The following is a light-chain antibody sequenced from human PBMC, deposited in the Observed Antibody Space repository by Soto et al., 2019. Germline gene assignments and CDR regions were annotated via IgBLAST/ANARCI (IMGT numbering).Light chain of an antibody. V-gene: IGLV2-8*01. CDR2: EVN. Sequence: QSALTQPPSASGSPGQSVTISCTGTSSDVGGYNYVSWYQQYPGKVPKLMVYEVNKRPSGVPDRFSGSKSGNRASLTVSGLQAEAEADYYCTSYAGGNNVFGTGTNVTVL. CDR3: TSYAGGNNV. CDR1: SSDVGGYNY. J-gene: IGLJ1*01.